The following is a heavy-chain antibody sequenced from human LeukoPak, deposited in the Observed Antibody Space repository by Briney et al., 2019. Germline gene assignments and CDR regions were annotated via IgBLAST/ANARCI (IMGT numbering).Heavy chain of an antibody. CDR1: GFTFSSYG. CDR2: ISYDGSNK. J-gene: IGHJ4*02. D-gene: IGHD6-13*01. CDR3: ASQYSSSWSFDY. V-gene: IGHV3-30*03. Sequence: PGGSLRLSCAASGFTFSSYGMHWVRQAPGKGLEWVAVISYDGSNKYYADPVKGRFTISRDNSKNTLYLQMNSLRAEDTAVYYCASQYSSSWSFDYWGQGTLVTVSS.